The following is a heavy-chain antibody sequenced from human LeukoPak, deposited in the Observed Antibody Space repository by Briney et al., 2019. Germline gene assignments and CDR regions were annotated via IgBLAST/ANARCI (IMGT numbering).Heavy chain of an antibody. CDR1: GFTFSSYA. J-gene: IGHJ6*02. D-gene: IGHD3-16*01. CDR3: ARNQGESYGMDV. CDR2: ISYDGSNK. Sequence: GGSLRLSCAASGFTFSSYAMHWVRQAPGKGLEWVAVISYDGSNKYYADSVKGRFTISRDNSKNTLYLQMNSLRAEDTAVYYCARNQGESYGMDVWGQGTTVTVSS. V-gene: IGHV3-30-3*01.